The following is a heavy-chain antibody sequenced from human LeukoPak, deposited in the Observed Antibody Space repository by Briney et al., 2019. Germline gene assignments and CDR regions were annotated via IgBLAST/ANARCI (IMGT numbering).Heavy chain of an antibody. J-gene: IGHJ5*01. Sequence: GGSLRLSCAASGFSFYDHGMSWVRQGPGKGLEWVSSINWNGGIIEYADSVKGRFTISRDNAKNSLYLQMNSLRGEDTAVYYCARDVDGDSWSDSCGQGTLVTVSS. D-gene: IGHD5-24*01. CDR2: INWNGGII. V-gene: IGHV3-20*04. CDR3: ARDVDGDSWSDS. CDR1: GFSFYDHG.